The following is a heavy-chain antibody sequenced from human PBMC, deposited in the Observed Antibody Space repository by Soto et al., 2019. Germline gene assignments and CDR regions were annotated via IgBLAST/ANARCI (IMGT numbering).Heavy chain of an antibody. D-gene: IGHD3-16*01. V-gene: IGHV3-30-3*01. CDR2: ISYDGSNK. J-gene: IGHJ6*04. CDR3: ARDGEAMITRYNSGLHV. CDR1: GFTFSSYA. Sequence: QVQLVESGGGVVQPGRSLRLSCAASGFTFSSYAIHWVRQAPGKGLEWVAVISYDGSNKYYADSVKGRFTISRDNSKNTLYLQMNSLRGEDTPVYYCARDGEAMITRYNSGLHVWGEGATVTVSS.